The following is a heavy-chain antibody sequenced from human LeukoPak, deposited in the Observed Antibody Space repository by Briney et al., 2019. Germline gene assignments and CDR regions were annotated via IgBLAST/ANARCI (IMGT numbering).Heavy chain of an antibody. D-gene: IGHD3-3*01. V-gene: IGHV1-18*01. J-gene: IGHJ6*03. CDR1: GYTFTSYG. Sequence: ASVKVSCKASGYTFTSYGISWVRQAPGQGLEWMGWISAYNGNTNYAQKLQGRVTMTTDTSTSTAYMELRSLRSDDTAVYYCARSWSGYYLSYYYMDVWGKGTTVTVSS. CDR3: ARSWSGYYLSYYYMDV. CDR2: ISAYNGNT.